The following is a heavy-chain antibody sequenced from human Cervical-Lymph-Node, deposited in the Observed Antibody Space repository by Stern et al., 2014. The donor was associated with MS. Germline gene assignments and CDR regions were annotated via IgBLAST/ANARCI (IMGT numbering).Heavy chain of an antibody. V-gene: IGHV4-31*03. Sequence: QLQLQESGPGVVKPSPSLTLCCSASGDSVNSGSYYCIRQRPQPGLGLEWIGFIHSSVTTYYNPSLQSRLTISVDTSKNWSSLKLTSVTAADTAVYYCARDRGYCSSTSCTDALDIWGQGTRVTVSS. J-gene: IGHJ3*02. CDR1: GDSVNSGSYY. D-gene: IGHD2-2*01. CDR3: ARDRGYCSSTSCTDALDI. CDR2: IHSSVTT.